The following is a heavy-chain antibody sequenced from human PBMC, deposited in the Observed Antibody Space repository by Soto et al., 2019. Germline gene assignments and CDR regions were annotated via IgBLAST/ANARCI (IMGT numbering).Heavy chain of an antibody. D-gene: IGHD6-19*01. CDR2: MYHSGST. CDR1: GGSISSGGYS. CDR3: ASSGWWYFDY. Sequence: PSETLSLTYAVSGGSISSGGYSWSWIRQPPGKGLEWIGYMYHSGSTYYNPSLKSRVTISVDTSKNQFSLKLSSVTAADTAVYYCASSGWWYFDYWGQGTLVTVSS. V-gene: IGHV4-30-2*01. J-gene: IGHJ4*02.